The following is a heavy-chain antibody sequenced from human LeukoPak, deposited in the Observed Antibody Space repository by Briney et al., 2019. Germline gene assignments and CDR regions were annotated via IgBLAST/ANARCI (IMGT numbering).Heavy chain of an antibody. CDR2: IRSKANSYAT. V-gene: IGHV3-73*01. J-gene: IGHJ4*02. CDR1: GFTFSGSA. D-gene: IGHD3-10*01. CDR3: TRLGYYYGSGSPNQY. Sequence: GGSLRLSCAASGFTFSGSAMHWVRQASGKGLEWVGRIRSKANSYATAYAASVKGRFTISRDDSKSTAYLQMNSLKTEDTAVYYRTRLGYYYGSGSPNQYWGQGTLVTVSS.